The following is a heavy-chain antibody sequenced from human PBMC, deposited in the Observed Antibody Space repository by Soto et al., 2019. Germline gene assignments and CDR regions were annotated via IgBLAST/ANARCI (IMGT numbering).Heavy chain of an antibody. D-gene: IGHD3-3*01. CDR3: ATDLNYGFWSGYLHGMDV. CDR1: GFTFSSYR. V-gene: IGHV3-33*01. CDR2: TWYDGNNQ. J-gene: IGHJ6*02. Sequence: GGSLTLSCAASGFTFSSYRMDWVRQAPGKGLEWVAVTWYDGNNQSHEDSVKDRFSITRATSKNTLYVQMNSLRAENTAVYYWATDLNYGFWSGYLHGMDVWGQGTAVTVSS.